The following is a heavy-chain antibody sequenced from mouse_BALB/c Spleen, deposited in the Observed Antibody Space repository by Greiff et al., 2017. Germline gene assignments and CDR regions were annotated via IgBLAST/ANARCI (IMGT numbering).Heavy chain of an antibody. D-gene: IGHD2-1*01. V-gene: IGHV5-4*02. CDR1: GFTFSDYY. Sequence: EVMLVESGGGLVKPGGSLKLSCAASGFTFSDYYMYWVRQTPEKRLEWVATISDGGSYTYYPDSVKGRFTISRDNAKNNLYLQMSSLKSEDTAMYYCARVYYGNYGAMDYWGQGTSVTVSS. J-gene: IGHJ4*01. CDR3: ARVYYGNYGAMDY. CDR2: ISDGGSYT.